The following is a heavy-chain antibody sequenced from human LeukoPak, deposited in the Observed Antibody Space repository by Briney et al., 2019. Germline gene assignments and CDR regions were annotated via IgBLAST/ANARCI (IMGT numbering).Heavy chain of an antibody. CDR2: IYYSGST. V-gene: IGHV4-59*01. CDR3: ARGVATRPYYFDY. D-gene: IGHD5-12*01. CDR1: GGSISSYY. J-gene: IGHJ4*02. Sequence: SETLSLTCTVPGGSISSYYWSWIRQPPGKGLEWIGYIYYSGSTNYNPSLKSRVTISVDTSKNQFSLKLSSVTAADTAVYYCARGVATRPYYFDYWGQGTLVTVSS.